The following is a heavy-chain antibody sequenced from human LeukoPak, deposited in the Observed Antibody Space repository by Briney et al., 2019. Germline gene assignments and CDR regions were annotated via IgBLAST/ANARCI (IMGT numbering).Heavy chain of an antibody. CDR2: ISGSGGST. Sequence: GGSLRLSCAASGFTFSSYAMHWVRQAPGKGLEWVSAISGSGGSTYYADSVKGRFTISRDNSKNTLYLQMNSLRAEDTAVYYCPKDRGRGGYAFGRVHYPLDYWGPGTLVPVSS. CDR3: PKDRGRGGYAFGRVHYPLDY. D-gene: IGHD3-3*01. V-gene: IGHV3-23*01. CDR1: GFTFSSYA. J-gene: IGHJ4*02.